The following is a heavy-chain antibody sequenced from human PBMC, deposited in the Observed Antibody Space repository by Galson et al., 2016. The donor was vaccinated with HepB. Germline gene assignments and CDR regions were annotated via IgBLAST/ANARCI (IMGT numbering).Heavy chain of an antibody. CDR1: GGSISSSSYY. J-gene: IGHJ3*02. D-gene: IGHD2-2*01. CDR3: ARHSPGQLRGVDAFDI. V-gene: IGHV4-39*01. CDR2: IYYSGST. Sequence: SETLSLTCTVSGGSISSSSYYWDWIRQPPGKGLEWIGSIYYSGSTYSNPSLKSRVTISVDTAKNQFSLKLSSVTAADTAVYYCARHSPGQLRGVDAFDIWGQGTMVTVSS.